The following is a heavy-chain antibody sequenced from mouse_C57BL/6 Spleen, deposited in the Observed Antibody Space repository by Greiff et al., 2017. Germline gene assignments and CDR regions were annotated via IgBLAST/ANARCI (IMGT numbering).Heavy chain of an antibody. J-gene: IGHJ4*01. CDR2: INPGSGGT. CDR1: GYAFTNYL. D-gene: IGHD3-2*02. Sequence: QLQQSGAELVRPGTSVKVSCKASGYAFTNYLIEWVKQRPGQGLEWIGVINPGSGGTNYNEKFKGKATLTADKSSSTAYMQLSSLTSEDSAVYFCARWKAQAYAMDYWGQGTSVTVSS. CDR3: ARWKAQAYAMDY. V-gene: IGHV1-54*01.